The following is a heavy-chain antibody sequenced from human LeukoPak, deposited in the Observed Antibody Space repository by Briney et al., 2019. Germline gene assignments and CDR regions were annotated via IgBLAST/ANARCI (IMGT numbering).Heavy chain of an antibody. CDR3: AKTLYSSGWLRNYFDY. J-gene: IGHJ4*02. CDR1: GYPFTGYY. D-gene: IGHD6-19*01. Sequence: ASVKVSCKASGYPFTGYYMHWVRQAPGQGLEWMGWINPNSGGTNYAQKFQGRVTMTRDTSISTAYMELSRLRSDDTAVYYCAKTLYSSGWLRNYFDYWGQGTLVTVSS. CDR2: INPNSGGT. V-gene: IGHV1-2*02.